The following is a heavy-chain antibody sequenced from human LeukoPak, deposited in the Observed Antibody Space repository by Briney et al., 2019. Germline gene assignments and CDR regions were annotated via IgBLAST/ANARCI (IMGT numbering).Heavy chain of an antibody. CDR3: ARDGDTDYYDSSGYILENWFDP. D-gene: IGHD3-22*01. V-gene: IGHV3-21*01. Sequence: PGGSLRLSCAASGFTFSTYSMNWVRQAPGKGLEWVSSISSSSAYIYYADSVKGRFTISRDNAKDSLYLQMNSLRAADTAVYYCARDGDTDYYDSSGYILENWFDPWGQGTLVTVSS. J-gene: IGHJ5*02. CDR2: ISSSSAYI. CDR1: GFTFSTYS.